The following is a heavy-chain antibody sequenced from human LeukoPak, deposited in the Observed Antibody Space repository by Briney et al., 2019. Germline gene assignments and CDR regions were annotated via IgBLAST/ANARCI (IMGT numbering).Heavy chain of an antibody. J-gene: IGHJ3*02. CDR2: ISSSSSYI. CDR1: GFTFSDYS. CDR3: ARASEKLSGWYNAFDI. D-gene: IGHD6-19*01. Sequence: PGGSLRLSCAASGFTFSDYSMNWVRQAPGKGLEWVSSISSSSSYIYYADSVKGRFTISRDNAKNSLYLQMNSLRAEDSAVYYCARASEKLSGWYNAFDIWGQGTMVTVSS. V-gene: IGHV3-21*01.